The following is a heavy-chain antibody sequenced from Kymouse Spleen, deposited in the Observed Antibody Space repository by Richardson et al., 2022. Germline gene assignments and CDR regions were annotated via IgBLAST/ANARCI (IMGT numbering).Heavy chain of an antibody. CDR2: IKSKTDGGTT. V-gene: IGHV3-15*01. D-gene: IGHD3-10*01. J-gene: IGHJ4*02. CDR3: TTDPYYGSGSYSFDY. CDR1: GFTFSNAW. Sequence: EVQLVESGGGLVKPGGSLRLSCAASGFTFSNAWMSWVRQAPGKGLEWVGRIKSKTDGGTTDYAAPVKGRFTISRDDSKNTLYLQMNSLKTEDTAVYYCTTDPYYGSGSYSFDYWGQGTLVTVSS.